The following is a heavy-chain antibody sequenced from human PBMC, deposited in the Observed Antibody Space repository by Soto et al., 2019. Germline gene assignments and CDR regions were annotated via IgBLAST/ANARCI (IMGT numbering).Heavy chain of an antibody. CDR3: AKDQADYGDLYDAFDI. J-gene: IGHJ3*02. Sequence: EVQLLESGGGLVQPGGSLRLSCAASGFTFSSYAMSWVREAPGKGLEWVSAISGSGGSTYYADSVKGRFTISRDNSKNTLYLQMNSLRAEDTAVYYCAKDQADYGDLYDAFDIWGQGTMVTVSS. V-gene: IGHV3-23*01. CDR2: ISGSGGST. CDR1: GFTFSSYA. D-gene: IGHD4-17*01.